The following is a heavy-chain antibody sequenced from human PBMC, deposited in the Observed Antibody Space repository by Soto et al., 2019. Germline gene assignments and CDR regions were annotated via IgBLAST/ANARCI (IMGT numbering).Heavy chain of an antibody. J-gene: IGHJ6*02. CDR3: ARDILEYYYYGMDV. D-gene: IGHD1-1*01. CDR2: IIPIFGTA. CDR1: GGTFSSYA. Sequence: SVKVSCKSCGGTFSSYAISWVRQAPGQGLEWMGGIIPIFGTANYAQKFQGRVTITADESTSTAYMELSSLRSEDTAVYYCARDILEYYYYGMDVWGQGTTVTVSS. V-gene: IGHV1-69*13.